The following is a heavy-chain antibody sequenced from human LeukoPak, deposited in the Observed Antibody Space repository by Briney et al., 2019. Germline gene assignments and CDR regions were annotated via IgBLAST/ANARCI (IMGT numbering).Heavy chain of an antibody. CDR3: AKDPSPMRGVGATN. V-gene: IGHV3-33*06. CDR2: IWYDGSNK. J-gene: IGHJ4*02. D-gene: IGHD1-26*01. Sequence: PGGSLGLSCAASGFTFSSYGMHWVRQAPGKGLEWVAVIWYDGSNKYYADSVKGRFTISRDNSKNTLYLQMNSLRAEDTAVYYCAKDPSPMRGVGATNWGQGTLVTVSS. CDR1: GFTFSSYG.